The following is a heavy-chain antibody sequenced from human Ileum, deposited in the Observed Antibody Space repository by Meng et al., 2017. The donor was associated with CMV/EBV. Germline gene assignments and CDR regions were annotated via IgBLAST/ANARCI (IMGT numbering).Heavy chain of an antibody. CDR1: GFTLSSYS. CDR2: ISNSSSYI. D-gene: IGHD5-24*01. V-gene: IGHV3-21*01. CDR3: ARGWLQFDY. Sequence: SPMISCAASGFTLSSYSMNRVRQTPGKGLEWVSSISNSSSYIYYADSVKGRFTISRDNAKNSLFLQMNSLRAEDTTVYYCARGWLQFDYWGQGTLVTVSS. J-gene: IGHJ4*02.